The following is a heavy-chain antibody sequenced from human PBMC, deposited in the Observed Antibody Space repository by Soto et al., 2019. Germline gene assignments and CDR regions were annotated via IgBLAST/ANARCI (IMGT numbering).Heavy chain of an antibody. V-gene: IGHV4-31*03. CDR2: IYYSGST. Sequence: SETLSLTRTVSGGSISSGGYYWSWIRQHPGKGLEWIGYIYYSGSTYYNPSLKSRVIILADTPKNHFSLKLISVTAADTAVYYCATGRDAYKTGYWGQGALVTVSS. CDR1: GGSISSGGYY. CDR3: ATGRDAYKTGY. D-gene: IGHD1-1*01. J-gene: IGHJ4*02.